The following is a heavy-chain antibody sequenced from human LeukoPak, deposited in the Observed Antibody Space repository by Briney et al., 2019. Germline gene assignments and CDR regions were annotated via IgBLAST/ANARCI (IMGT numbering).Heavy chain of an antibody. Sequence: GGSLRLSCAASGFTFSSYSMNWVRQAPGKGLEWVSFIISDSSAIYNADSVKGRFTISRDNAENSLYLQMNSLRDEDTAVYYCARAPLVRGVIPPFDYWGQGTLVSVSS. V-gene: IGHV3-48*02. CDR3: ARAPLVRGVIPPFDY. D-gene: IGHD3-10*01. CDR2: IISDSSAI. J-gene: IGHJ4*02. CDR1: GFTFSSYS.